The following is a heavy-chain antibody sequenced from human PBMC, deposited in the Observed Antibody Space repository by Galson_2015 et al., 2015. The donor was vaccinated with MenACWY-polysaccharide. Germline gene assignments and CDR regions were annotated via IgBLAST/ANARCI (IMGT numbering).Heavy chain of an antibody. V-gene: IGHV3-23*01. Sequence: SLRLSCAASGFTFGSYAMSWVRQVPGKGLEWVSSISGSGGSTHYADSVKGRFTTSRDNAKNTLYLQMNSLSAEDTAVYYCARGGGRFPENYYFDYWGQGTLVTV. J-gene: IGHJ4*02. CDR3: ARGGGRFPENYYFDY. CDR2: ISGSGGST. CDR1: GFTFGSYA. D-gene: IGHD3-16*01.